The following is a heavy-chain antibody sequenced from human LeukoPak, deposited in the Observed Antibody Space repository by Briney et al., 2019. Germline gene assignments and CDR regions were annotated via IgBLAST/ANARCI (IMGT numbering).Heavy chain of an antibody. J-gene: IGHJ4*02. V-gene: IGHV1-69*04. CDR2: IIPILGIA. D-gene: IGHD6-13*01. CDR1: GGTFSSYA. CDR3: ARDLAHPTQLVY. Sequence: GASVKVSCKASGGTFSSYAISWVRQAPGQGLEWMGRIIPILGIANYAQKFQGRVTITADKSTSTAYMEQSSLRSEDTAVYYCARDLAHPTQLVYWGQGTLVTVSS.